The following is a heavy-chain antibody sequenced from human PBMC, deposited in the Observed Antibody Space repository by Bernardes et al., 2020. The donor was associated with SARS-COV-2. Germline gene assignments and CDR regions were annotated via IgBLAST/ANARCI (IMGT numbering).Heavy chain of an antibody. D-gene: IGHD5-12*01. V-gene: IGHV3-74*01. J-gene: IGHJ4*02. CDR1: GFIFSSYW. Sequence: GGSLRLSCAASGFIFSSYWMHWVRQAPGKGLVWVSRINADGSTTTYADSVKGRFTISRDNAKNTLFLQMNSLRDEDTVVYFCARGGYEPFDYWGQGTLVTVSS. CDR2: INADGSTT. CDR3: ARGGYEPFDY.